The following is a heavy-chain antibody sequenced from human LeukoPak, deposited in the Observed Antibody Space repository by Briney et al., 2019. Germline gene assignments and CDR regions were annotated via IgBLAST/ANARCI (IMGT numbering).Heavy chain of an antibody. CDR1: GFTFSDYW. Sequence: GGSLRLSCVASGFTFSDYWMSWVRQAPGKGLEWVANINYDGTEIYYVDSVRGRFIVSRGDAKDSLYLQMNSLRAEDTAVYYCARALSGYAGTWGQGTLVTVSS. V-gene: IGHV3-7*01. CDR2: INYDGTEI. CDR3: ARALSGYAGT. J-gene: IGHJ4*02. D-gene: IGHD5-12*01.